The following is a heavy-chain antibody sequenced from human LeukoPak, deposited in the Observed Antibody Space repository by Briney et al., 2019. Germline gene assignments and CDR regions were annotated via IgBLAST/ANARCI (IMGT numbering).Heavy chain of an antibody. Sequence: GGSLRLSCAASGFTFSSYAMSWVRQAPGKGLEWVANIKQDGSEKYYVDSVKGRFTISRDNAKNSLYLQTNSLRAEDTAVYYCARESYYGSGSYADYYGMDVWGQGTTVTVSS. CDR2: IKQDGSEK. D-gene: IGHD3-10*01. V-gene: IGHV3-7*01. CDR1: GFTFSSYA. CDR3: ARESYYGSGSYADYYGMDV. J-gene: IGHJ6*02.